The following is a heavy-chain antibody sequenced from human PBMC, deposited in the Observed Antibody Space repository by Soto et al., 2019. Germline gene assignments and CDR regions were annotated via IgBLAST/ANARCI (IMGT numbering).Heavy chain of an antibody. CDR2: IFHGGGT. CDR3: ARPHYDSNTLFSFLDY. CDR1: GESFSGYY. J-gene: IGHJ4*02. V-gene: IGHV4-34*12. D-gene: IGHD3-22*01. Sequence: SETLSLTCDVSGESFSGYYWSWIRQPPGKGLEWIGQIFHGGGTNYSPSLKSRVTISVDTSKNQFSLELTSVTAADTAVYYCARPHYDSNTLFSFLDYWGQGTLVNVSS.